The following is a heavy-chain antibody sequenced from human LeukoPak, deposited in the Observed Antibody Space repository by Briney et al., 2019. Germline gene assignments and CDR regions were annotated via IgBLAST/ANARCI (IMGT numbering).Heavy chain of an antibody. D-gene: IGHD2-15*01. CDR3: ARILGYCSGGSCYWAYYYYYYMDV. V-gene: IGHV3-21*01. Sequence: PGGSLRLSCAASGFTFSSYSMNWVRQAPGKGLEWVSSISSSSSYIYYADSVKGRFTISRDNAKNSLYLQMNSLRAEDTAVYYCARILGYCSGGSCYWAYYYYYYMDVWGKGTTVTVSS. CDR1: GFTFSSYS. J-gene: IGHJ6*03. CDR2: ISSSSSYI.